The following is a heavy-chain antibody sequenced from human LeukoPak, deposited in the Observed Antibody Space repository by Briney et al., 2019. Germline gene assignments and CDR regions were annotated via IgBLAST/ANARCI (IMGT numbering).Heavy chain of an antibody. CDR3: ARLGRFLRVDYFDY. Sequence: SETLPLTCTVSGGSISSSSYNWGWIRQPPGKGLEWIGSVYYSGSTYYNPSLKSRVTMSVDTSKNQFSLKLSSVTAADTAVYYCARLGRFLRVDYFDYWGQGSLVTVSS. CDR2: VYYSGST. V-gene: IGHV4-39*01. J-gene: IGHJ4*02. CDR1: GGSISSSSYN. D-gene: IGHD3-10*01.